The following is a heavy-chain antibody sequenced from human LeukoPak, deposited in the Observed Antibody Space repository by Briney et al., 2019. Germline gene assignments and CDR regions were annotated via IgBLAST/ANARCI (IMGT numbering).Heavy chain of an antibody. J-gene: IGHJ4*02. CDR3: ATDRGWRTSGYYLYYFEY. CDR1: GGSFSGYY. CDR2: IKHDGSEK. D-gene: IGHD3-3*01. Sequence: ETLSLTCAVYGGSFSGYYWSWVRQAPGKGLEWVASIKHDGSEKYYVDSVRGRFTISRDNTMNSLYLQMSSLRAEDTAVYYCATDRGWRTSGYYLYYFEYWGQGTLVTYSS. V-gene: IGHV3-7*01.